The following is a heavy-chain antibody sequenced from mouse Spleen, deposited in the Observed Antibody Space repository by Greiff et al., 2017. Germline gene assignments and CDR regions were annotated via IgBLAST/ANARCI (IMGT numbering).Heavy chain of an antibody. D-gene: IGHD3-1*01. CDR3: ARSGGARATGMDY. CDR2: IHPNSGST. J-gene: IGHJ4*01. Sequence: VQLQQPGAELVKPGASVKLSCKASGYTFTSYWMHWVKQRPGQGLEWIGMIHPNSGSTNYNEKFKSKATLTVDKSSSTAYMQLSSLTSEDSAVYYCARSGGARATGMDYWGQGTSVTVSS. V-gene: IGHV1-64*01. CDR1: GYTFTSYW.